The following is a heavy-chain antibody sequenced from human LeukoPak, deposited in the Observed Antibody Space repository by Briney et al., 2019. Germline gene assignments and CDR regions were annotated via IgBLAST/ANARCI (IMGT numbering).Heavy chain of an antibody. D-gene: IGHD3-3*02. J-gene: IGHJ6*02. V-gene: IGHV4-4*07. CDR2: IYTSGST. Sequence: SETLSLTCTVSGGSISSYYWSWIRQPAGKGLEWIGRIYTSGSTNYNPSLKSRVTISVDASKNQFSLKLSSVTAADTAVYYCARHFTGPGTYTPYFGMDVWGQGTTVTVSS. CDR1: GGSISSYY. CDR3: ARHFTGPGTYTPYFGMDV.